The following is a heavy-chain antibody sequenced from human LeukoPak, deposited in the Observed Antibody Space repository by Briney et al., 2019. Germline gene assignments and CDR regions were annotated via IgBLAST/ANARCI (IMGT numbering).Heavy chain of an antibody. V-gene: IGHV3-23*01. CDR1: GFTFSNYA. J-gene: IGHJ4*02. CDR3: AKGPRASGWTYFDY. CDR2: VSGSGDST. Sequence: PGGSLRLSCAASGFTFSNYAMSWVRQAPGKGLEWVSAVSGSGDSTYYAGSVKGRFTISRDNSKNTLYLQMNSLRVEDTAVYYCAKGPRASGWTYFDYWGQGTLVTVSS. D-gene: IGHD6-19*01.